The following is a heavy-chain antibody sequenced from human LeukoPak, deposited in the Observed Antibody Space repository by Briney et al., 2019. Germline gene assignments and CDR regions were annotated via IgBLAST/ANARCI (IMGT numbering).Heavy chain of an antibody. V-gene: IGHV3-23*01. J-gene: IGHJ4*02. Sequence: GGSLRLSCAASGFIFSNYAMTWVRQAPGRGLEWVAGISGSADSTYADSVKGRFTISRDNSKNTLYIQLNSLTGEGTAVYFCAKETGWSPLGEDDHWGQRILGSVSS. CDR1: GFIFSNYA. CDR2: ISGSADS. CDR3: AKETGWSPLGEDDH. D-gene: IGHD3-16*01.